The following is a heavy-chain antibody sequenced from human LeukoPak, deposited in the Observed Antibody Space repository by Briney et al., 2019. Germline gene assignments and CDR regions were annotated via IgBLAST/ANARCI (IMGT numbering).Heavy chain of an antibody. CDR1: GFTFSRYE. J-gene: IGHJ4*02. CDR3: AIVGSLVHYFDY. V-gene: IGHV3-48*03. D-gene: IGHD2-8*02. Sequence: PGGSLSLSCAPSGFTFSRYEISWVRQAAGRGLEWVSYISSGGGTMYYADSVKGRLTISRDSAKNSLYLEMNSLRAEDTAVYYCAIVGSLVHYFDYWGQGNLVTVSS. CDR2: ISSGGGTM.